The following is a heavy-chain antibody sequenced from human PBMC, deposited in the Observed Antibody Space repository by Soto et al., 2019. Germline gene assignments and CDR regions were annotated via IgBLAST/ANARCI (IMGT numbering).Heavy chain of an antibody. V-gene: IGHV4-4*07. Sequence: PSETLSLTCTVSGASISGFYWSWVRNSAGKGLEWIGRIYATGTTDYNPSLKSRVMMSVDTSKEQFSLKLRSVTAADTAVYYCVRDGTKTLRDWFDPWGQGISVTVSS. CDR1: GASISGFY. CDR2: IYATGTT. J-gene: IGHJ5*02. CDR3: VRDGTKTLRDWFDP. D-gene: IGHD1-1*01.